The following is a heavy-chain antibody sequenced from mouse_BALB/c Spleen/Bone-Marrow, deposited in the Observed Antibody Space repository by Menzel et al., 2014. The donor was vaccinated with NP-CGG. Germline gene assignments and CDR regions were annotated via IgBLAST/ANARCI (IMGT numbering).Heavy chain of an antibody. J-gene: IGHJ4*01. CDR2: INPSNGRT. D-gene: IGHD2-1*01. CDR3: ARDGNYRYAMDY. V-gene: IGHV1S81*02. CDR1: GFTFTSYW. Sequence: QVQLQQSGAELVKPGASVKLSCMASGFTFTSYWLLWVKQRPGQGPEWIGEINPSNGRTNYNEKFKSKATLTEDKSSSTAYMQLSSLTSEDSAVYYCARDGNYRYAMDYWGQGTSVTVSS.